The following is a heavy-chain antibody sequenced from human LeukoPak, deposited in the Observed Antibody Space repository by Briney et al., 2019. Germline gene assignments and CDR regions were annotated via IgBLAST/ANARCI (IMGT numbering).Heavy chain of an antibody. Sequence: GGSLRLSCAASGFNLSSYSMNWVRQAPGKGLEWVAFIRYDASNTYYADSVKGRFTISRDNSKNTLYLEMNSLRAEDTAVYYCAKDRGGSHDAFDIWGQGTMVTVSS. V-gene: IGHV3-30*02. CDR3: AKDRGGSHDAFDI. CDR1: GFNLSSYS. CDR2: IRYDASNT. J-gene: IGHJ3*02. D-gene: IGHD1-26*01.